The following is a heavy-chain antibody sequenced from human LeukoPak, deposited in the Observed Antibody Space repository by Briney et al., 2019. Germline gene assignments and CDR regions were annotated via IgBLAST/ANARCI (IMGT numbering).Heavy chain of an antibody. V-gene: IGHV3-48*04. CDR3: ARDLWELPLDY. Sequence: GGSLRLSCAASGFTFSSYSMNWVRQAPGKGLEWVSYISSSSTIYYADSVKGRFTISRDNAKNSLYLQMNSLRAEDTAVYYCARDLWELPLDYWGQGTLVTVSS. CDR2: ISSSSTI. D-gene: IGHD1-26*01. J-gene: IGHJ4*02. CDR1: GFTFSSYS.